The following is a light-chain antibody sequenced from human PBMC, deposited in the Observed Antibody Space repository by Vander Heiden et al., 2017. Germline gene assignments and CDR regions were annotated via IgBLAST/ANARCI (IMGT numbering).Light chain of an antibody. CDR3: QQYNNWPVT. Sequence: EIVMTQSPPTLSVSPGERAPLPCGASKSVNSNLACYQQKPAQAPRLLIYCAATRATGIPARFSGSGSWTEFTLTISSLQSEDFAVYYCQQYNNWPVTFGQGTKLEIK. CDR1: KSVNSN. V-gene: IGKV3-15*01. J-gene: IGKJ2*01. CDR2: CAA.